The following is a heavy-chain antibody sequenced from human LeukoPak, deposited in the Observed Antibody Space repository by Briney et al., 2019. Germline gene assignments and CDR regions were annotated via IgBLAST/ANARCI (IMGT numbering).Heavy chain of an antibody. J-gene: IGHJ4*02. D-gene: IGHD6-13*01. CDR1: GGSISSYY. Sequence: PSETLSLTCTVSGGSISSYYWSWIRQPPGKGLEWIGYIYYSGSTNYNPSLKSRVTISVDTSKNQFSLKLSSVTAADTAVYYCARIGRSSSWHSGDYWGQGTLVTVSS. CDR2: IYYSGST. V-gene: IGHV4-59*01. CDR3: ARIGRSSSWHSGDY.